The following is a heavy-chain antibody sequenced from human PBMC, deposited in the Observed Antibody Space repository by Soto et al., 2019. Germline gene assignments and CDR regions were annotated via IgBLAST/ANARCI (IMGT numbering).Heavy chain of an antibody. CDR1: GYSFPSYW. D-gene: IGHD3-16*01. V-gene: IGHV5-51*01. J-gene: IGHJ6*02. CDR3: ERYDEDYYVMDF. Sequence: GEALKISWKGSGYSFPSYWIGWGRQMPGKGLEWMGIIYPGDSDTRYSPSFQGQVTISADKSISTAYLQWSSLKASDTAMYYCERYDEDYYVMDFWGQGTTVTVSS. CDR2: IYPGDSDT.